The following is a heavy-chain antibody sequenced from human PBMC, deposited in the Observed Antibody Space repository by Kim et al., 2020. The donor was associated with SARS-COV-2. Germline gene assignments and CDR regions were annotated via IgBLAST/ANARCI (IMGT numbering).Heavy chain of an antibody. CDR3: AKFKVGADFDY. J-gene: IGHJ4*02. D-gene: IGHD3-16*01. V-gene: IGHV3-23*01. Sequence: TYYADSVKGRFTISRDNSKNTLYLQMNSLRAEDTAVYYCAKFKVGADFDYWGQGTLVTVSS. CDR2: T.